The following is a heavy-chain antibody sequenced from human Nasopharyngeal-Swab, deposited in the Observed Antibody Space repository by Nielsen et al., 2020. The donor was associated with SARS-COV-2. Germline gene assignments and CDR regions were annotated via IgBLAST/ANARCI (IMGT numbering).Heavy chain of an antibody. CDR3: ARGAPMVVTSTYDY. J-gene: IGHJ4*02. D-gene: IGHD4-23*01. CDR2: IYYSGST. CDR1: GGSISSYY. Sequence: ESLKISCPVSGGSISSYYWSWIRQPPGKGLEWIGYIYYSGSTNYNPSLKSRVTISVDTSKNQFSLKLSSVTAADTAVYYCARGAPMVVTSTYDYWGQGTLVTVSS. V-gene: IGHV4-59*01.